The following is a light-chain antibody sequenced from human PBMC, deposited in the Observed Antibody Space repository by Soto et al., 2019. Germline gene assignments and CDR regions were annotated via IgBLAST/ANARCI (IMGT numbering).Light chain of an antibody. CDR3: ETWDSNTRV. J-gene: IGLJ2*01. V-gene: IGLV4-60*02. CDR1: RGHSSYI. CDR2: LEGSGNY. Sequence: QPVLTQSSSASASLGSSVKLTCTLSRGHSSYIIAWHQQQPGKAPRYLMKLEGSGNYNKGSGVPDRFSGSSSGADRYLTISNLQFEDEADYYCETWDSNTRVFGGGTKLTVL.